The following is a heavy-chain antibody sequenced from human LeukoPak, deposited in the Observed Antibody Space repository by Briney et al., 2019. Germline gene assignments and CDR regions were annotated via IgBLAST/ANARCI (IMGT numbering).Heavy chain of an antibody. Sequence: GGSLRLSCAASGFTFSNAWMSWVRQAPGKGLEWVANIKQDGSEKYYVDSVKGRFTISRDNAKNSLYLQMNSLRAEDTAVYYCARQATWEYYFDYWGQGTLVTVSP. CDR2: IKQDGSEK. CDR1: GFTFSNAW. D-gene: IGHD1-26*01. V-gene: IGHV3-7*01. CDR3: ARQATWEYYFDY. J-gene: IGHJ4*02.